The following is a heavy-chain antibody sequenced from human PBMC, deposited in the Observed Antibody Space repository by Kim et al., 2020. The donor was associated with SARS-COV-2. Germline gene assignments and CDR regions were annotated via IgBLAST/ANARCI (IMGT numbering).Heavy chain of an antibody. CDR3: ARYRRLPGAVFDY. J-gene: IGHJ4*02. CDR1: GGSISSSTNF. CDR2: IYYNGNT. Sequence: SETLSLTCSVSGGSISSSTNFWGWIRQPPGKGLEWIGNIYYNGNTYYNPSLKSRVTISVDTSKDQFSLKLSSVTAADTALYFCARYRRLPGAVFDYWGQGSLVTVSS. V-gene: IGHV4-39*01. D-gene: IGHD4-17*01.